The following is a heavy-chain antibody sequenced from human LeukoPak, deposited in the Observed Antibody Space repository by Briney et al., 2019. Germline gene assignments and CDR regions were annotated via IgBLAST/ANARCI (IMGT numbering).Heavy chain of an antibody. CDR2: ITPSRGST. J-gene: IGHJ4*02. V-gene: IGHV1-46*01. D-gene: IGHD3-10*01. CDR1: GYTFTLYY. Sequence: GASEKISCTTSGYTFTLYYMHRVRHAPGHGLEWMGIITPSRGSTSCVQKVEHRGTMTREIPTSTVYMERSTLRSEDTPVSNCAIYLSPGGSGQSQHDWGQGTLVTVAS. CDR3: AIYLSPGGSGQSQHD.